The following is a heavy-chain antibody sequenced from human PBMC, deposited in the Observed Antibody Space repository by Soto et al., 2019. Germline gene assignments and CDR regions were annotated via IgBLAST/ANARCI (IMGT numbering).Heavy chain of an antibody. CDR3: ASNDYGNWFDP. V-gene: IGHV1-18*01. J-gene: IGHJ5*02. CDR1: GYTFTSYG. Sequence: VSVKVSCKASGYTFTSYGISWVRQAPGQGLEWMGWISAYNGNTNYAQKLQGRVTMTTDTSTSTAYMELRSLRSDATAVYYCASNDYGNWFDPWGQGTLVTVSS. D-gene: IGHD4-17*01. CDR2: ISAYNGNT.